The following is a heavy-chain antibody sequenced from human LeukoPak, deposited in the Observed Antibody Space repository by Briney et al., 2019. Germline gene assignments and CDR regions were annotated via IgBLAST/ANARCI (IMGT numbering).Heavy chain of an antibody. Sequence: PGGSLRLSCAASGFTFSSYAMSWVRQAPGKGLEWVSAISGSGGSTYYADSVKGRFTISRDNSKNTLYLQMNSLRAEDTAVYYCAKDRRDIVVVPAAIGFDPWGQGTLVTVSS. V-gene: IGHV3-23*01. CDR1: GFTFSSYA. J-gene: IGHJ5*02. CDR3: AKDRRDIVVVPAAIGFDP. D-gene: IGHD2-2*02. CDR2: ISGSGGST.